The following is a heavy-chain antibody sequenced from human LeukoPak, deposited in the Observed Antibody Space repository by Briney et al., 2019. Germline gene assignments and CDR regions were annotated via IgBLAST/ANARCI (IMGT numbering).Heavy chain of an antibody. V-gene: IGHV3-48*03. CDR1: GFTFSSYE. Sequence: PGGSLRLSCAPSGFTFSSYEMNWVRQAPGKGLEWVSYIISIVNTIYYADSVKGRFTITRDNAKNSLYLQMNSLRAEDTAVYYCARDNGYCSSTSCSGYYYGMDVWGKGTTVTVSS. CDR3: ARDNGYCSSTSCSGYYYGMDV. CDR2: IISIVNTI. J-gene: IGHJ6*04. D-gene: IGHD2-2*03.